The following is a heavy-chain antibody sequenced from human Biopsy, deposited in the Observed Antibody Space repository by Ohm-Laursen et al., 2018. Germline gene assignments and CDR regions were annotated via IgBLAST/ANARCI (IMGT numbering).Heavy chain of an antibody. CDR1: GDSISSYY. J-gene: IGHJ2*01. CDR3: ARDRGYYSDRTVPGYFDL. V-gene: IGHV4-59*01. D-gene: IGHD3-22*01. Sequence: SETLSLTCTVSGDSISSYYWSWIRQPPGKGLEWIGYVYYTGSTDYNPSLQSRVTISVDTSKNHFSLRLRSVIPADTAIYCARDRGYYSDRTVPGYFDLWGRGTLVTVSS. CDR2: VYYTGST.